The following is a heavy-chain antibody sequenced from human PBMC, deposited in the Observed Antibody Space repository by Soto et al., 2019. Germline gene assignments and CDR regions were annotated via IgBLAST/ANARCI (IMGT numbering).Heavy chain of an antibody. CDR1: GFTFSSYD. CDR3: ARARPARNEYSSSSNDYYYGMDV. Sequence: GGSLRLSCAASGFTFSSYDMHWVRQATGKGLEWVSAIGTAGDTYYPGSVKGRFTISRENAKNSLYLQMNSLRAEDTAVYYCARARPARNEYSSSSNDYYYGMDVWGQGTTVTVSS. CDR2: IGTAGDT. J-gene: IGHJ6*02. V-gene: IGHV3-13*01. D-gene: IGHD6-13*01.